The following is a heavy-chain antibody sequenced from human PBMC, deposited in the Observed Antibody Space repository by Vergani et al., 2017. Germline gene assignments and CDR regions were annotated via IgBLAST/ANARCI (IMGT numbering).Heavy chain of an antibody. J-gene: IGHJ4*02. Sequence: EVQLVESGGGLVQPGGSLRLSCVASGFTFSSYAMHWVRQAPGKGLEYVSVISYNGGSTYYANSVKCRFTISRDNSKNTVYLQMGSLRAEDMAVYYCARGPSVGSFFDYWGQGTLVTVAS. V-gene: IGHV3-64*01. D-gene: IGHD2-8*01. CDR2: ISYNGGST. CDR3: ARGPSVGSFFDY. CDR1: GFTFSSYA.